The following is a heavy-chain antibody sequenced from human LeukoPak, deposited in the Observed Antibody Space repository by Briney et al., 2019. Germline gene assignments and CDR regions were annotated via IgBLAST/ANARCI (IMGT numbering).Heavy chain of an antibody. CDR1: GFTFSNYA. V-gene: IGHV3-23*01. CDR2: ISGSGRST. J-gene: IGHJ4*02. Sequence: GGSLRVSCAASGFTFSNYAMSWVRQAPGKGLDWVSAISGSGRSTLYADSVKGRFTISRDNSKNTLYLQLNSLRAEDTAVYYCAKDTGSYVGVSSDFWGQGTLVTVSS. D-gene: IGHD3-10*01. CDR3: AKDTGSYVGVSSDF.